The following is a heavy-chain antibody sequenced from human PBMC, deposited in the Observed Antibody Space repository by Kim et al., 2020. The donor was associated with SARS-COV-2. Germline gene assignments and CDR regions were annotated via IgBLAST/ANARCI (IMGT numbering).Heavy chain of an antibody. V-gene: IGHV1-18*01. Sequence: ASVKVSCKASGYTFTSYGISWVRQAPGQGLEWMGWISAYNGNTNYAQKLQGGVTMTTDTSTSTAYMELRSLRSDDTAVYYCARSSVLEWLNYMDVWGQGTTVTVSS. CDR2: ISAYNGNT. J-gene: IGHJ6*02. CDR3: ARSSVLEWLNYMDV. D-gene: IGHD3-3*01. CDR1: GYTFTSYG.